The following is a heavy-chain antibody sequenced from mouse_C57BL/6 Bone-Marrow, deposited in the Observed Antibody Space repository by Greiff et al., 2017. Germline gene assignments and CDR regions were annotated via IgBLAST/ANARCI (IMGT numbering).Heavy chain of an antibody. D-gene: IGHD1-1*01. CDR3: ARWGYYYGSSYGAMDY. J-gene: IGHJ4*01. Sequence: QVQLKQPGAELVRPGTSVKLSCKASGYTFTSYWMHWVKQRPGQGLEWIGVIDPSDSYTNYNQKFKGKATLTVDTSSSTAYMQLSSLTSEDSAVYHCARWGYYYGSSYGAMDYWGQGTSVTVSS. CDR2: IDPSDSYT. CDR1: GYTFTSYW. V-gene: IGHV1-59*01.